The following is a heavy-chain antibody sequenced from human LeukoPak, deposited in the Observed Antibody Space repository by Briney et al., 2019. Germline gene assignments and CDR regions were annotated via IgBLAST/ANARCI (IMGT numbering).Heavy chain of an antibody. V-gene: IGHV4-34*01. CDR1: GGSFSGYY. CDR2: INHSGST. J-gene: IGHJ4*02. CDR3: ARGPQTGWLPLREGKPFVY. Sequence: SETLSLTCAVYGGSFSGYYWSWIRQPPGKGLEWIGEINHSGSTNYNPSLKSRVTISVDTSKNQFSLKLRSVTAADPAVYYCARGPQTGWLPLREGKPFVYSGQRTLVTVSS. D-gene: IGHD5-12*01.